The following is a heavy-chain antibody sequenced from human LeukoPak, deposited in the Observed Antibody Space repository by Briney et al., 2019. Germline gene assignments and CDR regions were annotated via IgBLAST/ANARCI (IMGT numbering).Heavy chain of an antibody. D-gene: IGHD3-22*01. CDR1: GFTVSSNF. Sequence: GGCLRLSCAASGFTVSSNFMSWVRQAPGKGLEWVSAIRGSGGSTYYADSVKGRFTISRDNSKNTLYLQMNSLRAEDTAVYYCAKDHEALPLQYYYDSSGYLDWGQGTLVTVSS. CDR3: AKDHEALPLQYYYDSSGYLD. V-gene: IGHV3-23*01. J-gene: IGHJ4*02. CDR2: IRGSGGST.